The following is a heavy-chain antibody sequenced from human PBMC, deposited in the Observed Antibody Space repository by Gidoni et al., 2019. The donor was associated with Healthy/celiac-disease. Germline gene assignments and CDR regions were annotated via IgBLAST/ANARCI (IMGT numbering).Heavy chain of an antibody. CDR1: GSTFDDYA. CDR2: ISWNSGSI. D-gene: IGHD6-13*01. J-gene: IGHJ3*02. Sequence: EVQLVESGGGLVQPGRSLRLSCAASGSTFDDYAMHWVRQAPGKGLEWVSGISWNSGSIGYADSVKGRFTISRDNAKNSLYLQMNSLRAEDTALYYCAKDSSSSFDAFDIWGQGTMVTVSS. V-gene: IGHV3-9*01. CDR3: AKDSSSSFDAFDI.